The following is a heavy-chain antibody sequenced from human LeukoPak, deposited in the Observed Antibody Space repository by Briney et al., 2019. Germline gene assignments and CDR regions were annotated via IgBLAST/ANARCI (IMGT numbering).Heavy chain of an antibody. J-gene: IGHJ4*02. CDR2: IYSGGNT. CDR3: ARWYVVVAAFGY. CDR1: GFTVSSNY. V-gene: IGHV3-66*02. D-gene: IGHD2-21*02. Sequence: PGGSLRLSCAVSGFTVSSNYMSWVRQAPGKGLEWVSVIYSGGNTDYVDSVKGRFTISRDNSKNTLYLQMNSLRAEDTAVYFCARWYVVVAAFGYWGQGTLVTVSS.